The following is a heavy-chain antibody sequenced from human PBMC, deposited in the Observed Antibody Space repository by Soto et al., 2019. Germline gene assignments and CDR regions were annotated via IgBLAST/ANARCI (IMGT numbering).Heavy chain of an antibody. J-gene: IGHJ4*02. CDR1: SDSISSYY. D-gene: IGHD3-10*01. CDR2: TDYSGNT. CDR3: ARHPAAAGGYYGY. Sequence: ASETLSLTCTVSSDSISSYYWIWIRQSPGKGLEWIGYTDYSGNTNYNPSLKSRVTISGDTSKNQFSLRLSSVAASDTAIYYCARHPAAAGGYYGYWGQGTLVTVSS. V-gene: IGHV4-59*08.